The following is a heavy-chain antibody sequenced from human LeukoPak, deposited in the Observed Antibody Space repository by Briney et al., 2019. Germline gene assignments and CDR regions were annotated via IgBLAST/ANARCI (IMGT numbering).Heavy chain of an antibody. CDR3: ARATYEPDAFDI. CDR2: ISAYNGNT. Sequence: ASVKVSCKASGYTFTSYGISWVRQAPGQGLEWMGWISAYNGNTNYAQKLQGRVTLTTDTSTSTAYMELRSLRSDDTAVYYCARATYEPDAFDIWGQGTMVTVSS. V-gene: IGHV1-18*01. D-gene: IGHD3-16*01. J-gene: IGHJ3*02. CDR1: GYTFTSYG.